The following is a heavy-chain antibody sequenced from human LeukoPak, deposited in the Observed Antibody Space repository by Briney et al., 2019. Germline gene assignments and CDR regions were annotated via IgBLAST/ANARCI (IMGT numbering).Heavy chain of an antibody. CDR2: IYYSGST. CDR1: GGSISNYY. D-gene: IGHD2-2*01. J-gene: IGHJ4*02. Sequence: PSETLSLTCTVFGGSISNYYWSWIRQPPGKGLEWIGNIYYSGSTNYNPSLKSRVTISVDTSKNQFSLKLSSVTAADTAVYYCATPVPALYWGQGTLVTVSS. V-gene: IGHV4-59*12. CDR3: ATPVPALY.